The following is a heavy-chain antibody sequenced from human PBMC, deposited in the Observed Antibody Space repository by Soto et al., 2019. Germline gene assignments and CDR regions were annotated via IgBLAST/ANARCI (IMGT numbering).Heavy chain of an antibody. J-gene: IGHJ6*03. Sequence: PGGSLRLSCAASGFTFSSYAMHWVRQAPGKGLEYVSAIISNGGSTYYANSVKGRFTISRDNSKNTLYLQMGSLRAEDMAVYYCARVHYDFWSGYPSHLPYYYMDVWGKGTTVTVSS. V-gene: IGHV3-64*01. CDR3: ARVHYDFWSGYPSHLPYYYMDV. CDR1: GFTFSSYA. CDR2: IISNGGST. D-gene: IGHD3-3*01.